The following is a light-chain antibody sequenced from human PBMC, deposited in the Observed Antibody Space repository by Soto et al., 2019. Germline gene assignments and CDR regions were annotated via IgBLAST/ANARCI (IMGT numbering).Light chain of an antibody. Sequence: QSVLTQPPSVSGSPGQSVTISCTGTSSDVGSYNRVSWYQQPPGTAPKLMIYEVSNRPSGVPDRFSGSKSGNTASLTISGLQAEDEAYYYCNSHTSSSTFVFGGGTKLTVL. J-gene: IGLJ3*02. V-gene: IGLV2-18*02. CDR3: NSHTSSSTFV. CDR1: SSDVGSYNR. CDR2: EVS.